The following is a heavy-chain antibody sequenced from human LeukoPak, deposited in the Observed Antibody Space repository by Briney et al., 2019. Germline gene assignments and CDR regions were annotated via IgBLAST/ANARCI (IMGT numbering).Heavy chain of an antibody. J-gene: IGHJ3*02. CDR2: IHYSGST. D-gene: IGHD2-2*01. Sequence: SETLSLTCTVSGGSISSSSYYWGWIRQPPGKGLEWIGSIHYSGSTYDNPSLKSRVTMSVDTFKSQFSLKLNSVTAADTAVYYCARHEVVPTVYDAFDMWGQGTMVTVSS. V-gene: IGHV4-39*01. CDR1: GGSISSSSYY. CDR3: ARHEVVPTVYDAFDM.